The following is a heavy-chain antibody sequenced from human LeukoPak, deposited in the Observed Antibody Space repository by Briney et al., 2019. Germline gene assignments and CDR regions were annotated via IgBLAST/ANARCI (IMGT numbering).Heavy chain of an antibody. J-gene: IGHJ4*02. CDR1: GGSINSYY. CDR3: ARGGKATVVTM. Sequence: PSKTLSLTCTVSGGSINSYYWTWIRQSAGKGLEWIGRMYSSGSTNYNPSLKCRVSMSVDTSKNQFSVMLTSVTAADTAVYYCARGGKATVVTMWGQGILVTVSS. CDR2: MYSSGST. D-gene: IGHD4-23*01. V-gene: IGHV4-4*07.